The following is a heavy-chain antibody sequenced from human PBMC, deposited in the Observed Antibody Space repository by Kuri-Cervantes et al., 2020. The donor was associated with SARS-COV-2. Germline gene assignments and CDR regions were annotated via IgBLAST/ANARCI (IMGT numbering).Heavy chain of an antibody. CDR3: AREYYDILTGHQLFDY. V-gene: IGHV1-2*02. J-gene: IGHJ4*02. Sequence: ASVKVSCKASGYTFTGYYMHWVRQAPGQGLEWMGWINPNSGGTNYAQKFQGRVTMTRDTSISTAYMELSMLRSDDTAVYYCAREYYDILTGHQLFDYWGQGTLVTVSS. D-gene: IGHD3-9*01. CDR1: GYTFTGYY. CDR2: INPNSGGT.